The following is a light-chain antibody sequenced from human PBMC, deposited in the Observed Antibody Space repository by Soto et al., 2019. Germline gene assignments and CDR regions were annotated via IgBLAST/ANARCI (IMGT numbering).Light chain of an antibody. CDR2: DAS. Sequence: EIVLTQSPGTLSLSPGERATLSCRASQSVNSDLAWYQQKPGQAPRLLIFDASSRATGVPARFSGSGSGTDFTLTISSLEPEDFAVYYCQQYNNWWTFGQGTKVDIK. V-gene: IGKV3-11*01. CDR1: QSVNSD. J-gene: IGKJ1*01. CDR3: QQYNNWWT.